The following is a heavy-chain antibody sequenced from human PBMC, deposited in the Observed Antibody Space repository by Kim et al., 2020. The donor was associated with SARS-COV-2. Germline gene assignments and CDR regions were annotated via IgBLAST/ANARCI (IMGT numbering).Heavy chain of an antibody. J-gene: IGHJ3*02. CDR3: TRENDSGGSSSWYWDAFDI. CDR2: IRSKAYGGTT. CDR1: GFTFGDYA. Sequence: GGSLRLSCTASGFTFGDYAMSWFRQAPGKGLEWVGFIRSKAYGGTTEYAASVKGRFTISRDDSKSIAYLQMNSLKTEDTAVYYCTRENDSGGSSSWYWDAFDIWGQGTMVTVSS. D-gene: IGHD6-13*01. V-gene: IGHV3-49*03.